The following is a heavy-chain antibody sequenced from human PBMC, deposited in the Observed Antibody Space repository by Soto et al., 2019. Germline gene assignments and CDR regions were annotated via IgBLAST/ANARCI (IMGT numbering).Heavy chain of an antibody. V-gene: IGHV1-3*01. J-gene: IGHJ5*02. CDR1: GYTFTSYT. D-gene: IGHD1-1*01. CDR3: AKATGGRWFDP. Sequence: QVQLVQSGAEVKKPGASVNISCKTSGYTFTSYTIHWVRQAPGQRLEWMGWINAGNGDTKYLQKFQGRVTITRDTPASTAYMELSSLRSEDTAVYYFAKATGGRWFDPWGQGTLVTVSS. CDR2: INAGNGDT.